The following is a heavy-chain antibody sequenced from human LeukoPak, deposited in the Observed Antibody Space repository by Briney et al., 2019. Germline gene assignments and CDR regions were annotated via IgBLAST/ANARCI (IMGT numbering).Heavy chain of an antibody. CDR2: IYPNSGST. D-gene: IGHD3-22*01. J-gene: IGHJ4*02. Sequence: AALKVSCKASGYTFTGYYMHWLRPAPGQGVEWMGWIYPNSGSTNYAQKFQGRVNMTRDTSISTAYMEVSRLRADDTGVYYCARDERYDSSGYPFDYWGQRALVTVSS. CDR3: ARDERYDSSGYPFDY. V-gene: IGHV1-2*02. CDR1: GYTFTGYY.